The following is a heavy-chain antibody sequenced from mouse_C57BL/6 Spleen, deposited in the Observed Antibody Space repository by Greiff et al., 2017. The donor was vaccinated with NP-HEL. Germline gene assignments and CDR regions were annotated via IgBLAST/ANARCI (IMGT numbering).Heavy chain of an antibody. J-gene: IGHJ4*01. CDR3: AIPVVAKGSAMDY. V-gene: IGHV1-74*01. D-gene: IGHD1-1*01. CDR1: GYTFTSYW. CDR2: IHPSDSDT. Sequence: QVQLKQPGAELVKPGASVKVSCKASGYTFTSYWMHWVKQRPGQGLEWIGRIHPSDSDTNYNQKFKGKATLTVDKSSSTAYMQLSSLTSEDAAVYYCAIPVVAKGSAMDYWGQGTSVTVSS.